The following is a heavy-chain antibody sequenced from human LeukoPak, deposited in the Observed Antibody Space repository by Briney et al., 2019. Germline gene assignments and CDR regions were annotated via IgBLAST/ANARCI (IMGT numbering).Heavy chain of an antibody. Sequence: SETLSLTCTVSGGSISSYYWSWIRQPPGKGLEWIGYINYSGSTNYDPSLRSRVTISVDTSKNHFSLKLSSVTAADTAVYYCARSKLGVGDAVDIWGQGTMVTVSS. D-gene: IGHD3-16*01. J-gene: IGHJ3*02. CDR2: INYSGST. CDR1: GGSISSYY. CDR3: ARSKLGVGDAVDI. V-gene: IGHV4-59*01.